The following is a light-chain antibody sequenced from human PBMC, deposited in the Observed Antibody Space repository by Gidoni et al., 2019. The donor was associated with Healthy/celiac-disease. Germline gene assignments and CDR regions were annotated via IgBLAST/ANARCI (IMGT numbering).Light chain of an antibody. V-gene: IGKV1-39*01. CDR1: QSITIY. J-gene: IGKJ4*01. CDR2: AAS. Sequence: DIQMTQSPSSLSASVGDRVTSTCRASQSITIYLNWYQQKPGKAPKLLIYAASSLQSGVPSRFSGSGSGTDFTLTISSLQPEDFATYYCQQSYSTPPVTFXGXTKVEMK. CDR3: QQSYSTPPVT.